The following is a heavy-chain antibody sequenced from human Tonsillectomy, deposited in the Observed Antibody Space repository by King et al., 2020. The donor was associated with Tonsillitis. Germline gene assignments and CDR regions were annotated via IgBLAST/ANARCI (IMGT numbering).Heavy chain of an antibody. Sequence: ITLKESGPTLVKPTQTLTLTCTFSGFSLSTSGVGVGWIRQPPGNALEWLALIYWKDDKRYSLSLKSRLTITKDTSKNQVVRTITNMDPVDTATYYCAHQGDILTGYDYWGQGTLVTVAS. D-gene: IGHD3-9*01. V-gene: IGHV2-5*01. CDR2: IYWKDDK. CDR1: GFSLSTSGVG. J-gene: IGHJ4*02. CDR3: AHQGDILTGYDY.